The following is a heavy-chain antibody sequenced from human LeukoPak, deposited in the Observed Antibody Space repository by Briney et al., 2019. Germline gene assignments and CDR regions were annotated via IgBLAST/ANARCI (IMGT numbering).Heavy chain of an antibody. V-gene: IGHV1-2*02. CDR2: INPNNGGT. D-gene: IGHD5-12*01. CDR1: GYTFTGYY. Sequence: GASVKVSCKASGYTFTGYYIHWVRHAPGQGLEWMGWINPNNGGTNYAQKFQGRVTMTRDTSISTAYMELNRLTSDDTAVYYCARDKYTGYETFDYWGQGTPVTVSS. CDR3: ARDKYTGYETFDY. J-gene: IGHJ4*02.